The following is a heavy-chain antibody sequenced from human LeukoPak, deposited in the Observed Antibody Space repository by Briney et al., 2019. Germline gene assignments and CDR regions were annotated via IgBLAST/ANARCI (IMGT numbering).Heavy chain of an antibody. CDR2: INHSGST. J-gene: IGHJ5*02. CDR1: GGSFSGYY. CDR3: ASGGPLWRFLEWNRGPATPDNWFDP. D-gene: IGHD3-3*01. Sequence: SETLSLTCAVYGGSFSGYYWSWIRQPPGKGLEWIGEINHSGSTNYNPSLKSRVTISVDTSKNQFSLKLSSVTAADTAVYYCASGGPLWRFLEWNRGPATPDNWFDPWGQGTLVTVSS. V-gene: IGHV4-34*01.